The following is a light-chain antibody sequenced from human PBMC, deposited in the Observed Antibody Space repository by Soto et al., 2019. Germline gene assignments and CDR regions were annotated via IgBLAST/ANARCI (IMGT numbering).Light chain of an antibody. CDR1: SSDVGTFNL. V-gene: IGLV2-23*01. CDR2: EAI. CDR3: CSYAGSSLYV. Sequence: SVLNQVASVSGAPGQSISISCTGTSSDVGTFNLVSWYQQHPGKAPRLMIYEAIKRPSGVSNRFSGSKSGNTASLTISGLQAEDEADYYCCSYAGSSLYVFGTGTKVTVL. J-gene: IGLJ1*01.